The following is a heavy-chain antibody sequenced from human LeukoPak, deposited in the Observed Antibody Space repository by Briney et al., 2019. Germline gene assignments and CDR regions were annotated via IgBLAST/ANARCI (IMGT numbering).Heavy chain of an antibody. CDR2: VGGNAHTK. CDR1: GFTFSSYA. V-gene: IGHV3-30*02. CDR3: AKEGAWGNWYFDL. J-gene: IGHJ2*01. Sequence: GGSLRLSCAASGFTFSSYAMSWVRQAPGKGLEWVAVVGGNAHTKFYADSVKDRFTISRDNSKNTLYLEVNSLRDEDTAVYYCAKEGAWGNWYFDLWGRGALVTVSS. D-gene: IGHD3-16*01.